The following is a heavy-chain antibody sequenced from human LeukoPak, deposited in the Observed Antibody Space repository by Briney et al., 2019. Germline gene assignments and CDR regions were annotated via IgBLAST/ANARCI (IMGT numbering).Heavy chain of an antibody. CDR2: IYYSGST. J-gene: IGHJ4*02. Sequence: KPSQTLSLTCTVSGGSISSGGYYWNWIRQPPGKGLEWIGYIYYSGSTNYNPSLKSRVTISIDTSKSQFSLKLTSVTAADTAVYYCARIHRGPMDYFDSWGQGTLVTVSS. D-gene: IGHD3-10*01. V-gene: IGHV4-61*08. CDR3: ARIHRGPMDYFDS. CDR1: GGSISSGGYY.